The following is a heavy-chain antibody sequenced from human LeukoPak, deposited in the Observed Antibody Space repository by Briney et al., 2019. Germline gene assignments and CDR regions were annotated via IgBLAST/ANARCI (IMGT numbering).Heavy chain of an antibody. CDR2: IYYSGST. V-gene: IGHV4-39*01. D-gene: IGHD3-3*01. CDR1: GGSISSSGYY. J-gene: IGHJ4*02. CDR3: ARSTYHDFWSGYYTGFLVDY. Sequence: SETLSLTCTVSGGSISSSGYYWGWIRQPPGKGLEWIGTIYYSGSTYYNPSLKSRVTISVDTSKNQFSLKLSSVTAADTAVYYCARSTYHDFWSGYYTGFLVDYWGRGTLVTVSS.